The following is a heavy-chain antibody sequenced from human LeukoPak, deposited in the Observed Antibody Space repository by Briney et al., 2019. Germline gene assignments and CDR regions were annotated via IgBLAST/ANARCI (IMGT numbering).Heavy chain of an antibody. Sequence: PSETLSLTCAVYGGSFSGYYWSWIRQPPGKGLEWVGEINHSGSTNYNPSLKRRVTISVDTSKNQFSLKLSSVTAADTAVYYCARRVRRGASMVRGVSYYFDYWGQGTLVTVSS. D-gene: IGHD3-10*01. CDR3: ARRVRRGASMVRGVSYYFDY. V-gene: IGHV4-34*01. CDR1: GGSFSGYY. J-gene: IGHJ4*02. CDR2: INHSGST.